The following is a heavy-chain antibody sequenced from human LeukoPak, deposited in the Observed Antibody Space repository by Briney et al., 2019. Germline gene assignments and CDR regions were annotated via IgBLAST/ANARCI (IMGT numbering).Heavy chain of an antibody. V-gene: IGHV5-51*01. CDR2: IYPGDSDT. D-gene: IGHD3-22*01. Sequence: GESLKIPCKGSGYSFTSYWIGWVRQMPGKGLEWMGIIYPGDSDTRYSPSFQGQVTISADKSISTAYLQWSSLKASDTAMYYCARLVYDSSGYYPYYFDYWGQGTLVTVSS. CDR3: ARLVYDSSGYYPYYFDY. CDR1: GYSFTSYW. J-gene: IGHJ4*02.